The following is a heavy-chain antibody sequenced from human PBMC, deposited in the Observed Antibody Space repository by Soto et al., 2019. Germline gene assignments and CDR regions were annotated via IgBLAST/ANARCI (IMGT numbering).Heavy chain of an antibody. CDR1: GDSVNTDDW. J-gene: IGHJ4*02. CDR2: IYHGGNI. V-gene: IGHV4-4*02. CDR3: ARDHQRSNTWSFDF. Sequence: QVQLQESGPGLVKPSGTLSLTCVVSGDSVNTDDWWNWVRQPPGKGLEWIGEIYHGGNIYYNQALKGRVTISLDKSKNEVSLELTSVTATDTAIYYCARDHQRSNTWSFDFWGQGTLVTVSS. D-gene: IGHD4-4*01.